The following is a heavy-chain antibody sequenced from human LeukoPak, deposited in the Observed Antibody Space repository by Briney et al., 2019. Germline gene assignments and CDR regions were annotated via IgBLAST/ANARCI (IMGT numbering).Heavy chain of an antibody. CDR2: IYTSGST. V-gene: IGHV4-4*07. CDR3: ARVGRGIGYGDHGSWFDP. J-gene: IGHJ5*02. D-gene: IGHD4-17*01. Sequence: SETLSLTCTVSGGSISSYYWSWIRQPAGKGLEWIGRIYTSGSTNYNPSLKSRVTMSVDTSKNQFSLKLSSVTAADTAVYYCARVGRGIGYGDHGSWFDPWGQGTLVTVSS. CDR1: GGSISSYY.